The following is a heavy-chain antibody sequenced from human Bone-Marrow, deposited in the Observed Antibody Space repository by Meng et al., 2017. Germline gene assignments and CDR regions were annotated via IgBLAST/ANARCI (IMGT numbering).Heavy chain of an antibody. CDR3: ARGPTTMAHDFDY. Sequence: GQLKGSGPGLVKPSQTLSLTCTVSGGSISSGGYYWSWIRQHPGKGLEWIGYIYYSGSTYYNPSLKSLATISVDTSQNNLSLKLSSVTAADSAVYYCARGPTTMAHDFDYWGQGTLVTVSS. J-gene: IGHJ4*02. V-gene: IGHV4-31*01. CDR2: IYYSGST. CDR1: GGSISSGGYY. D-gene: IGHD4-11*01.